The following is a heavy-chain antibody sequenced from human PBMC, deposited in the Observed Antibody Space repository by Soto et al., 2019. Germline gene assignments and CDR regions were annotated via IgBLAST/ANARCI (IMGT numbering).Heavy chain of an antibody. CDR1: GFTFSTFA. Sequence: EVQLLESGGGFVQPGGSLRLSCAASGFTFSTFAMTWVRQAPGKGLEWVSSISASGTHTYHADSGRGRFTISRDDSINALYLQLSSLRGGGTAVDYCAKGLRPWNRMDGWRRGTAVTVSS. V-gene: IGHV3-23*01. J-gene: IGHJ6*03. CDR2: ISASGTHT. D-gene: IGHD1-1*01. CDR3: AKGLRPWNRMDG.